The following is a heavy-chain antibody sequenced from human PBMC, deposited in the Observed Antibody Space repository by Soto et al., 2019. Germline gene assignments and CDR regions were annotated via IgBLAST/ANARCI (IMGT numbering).Heavy chain of an antibody. V-gene: IGHV3-23*01. CDR1: AFTFSSYA. CDR3: AKGYDFWSGYSDYFDY. D-gene: IGHD3-3*01. CDR2: ISGSGGST. Sequence: PGGSLRLSCAASAFTFSSYAMSWVRQAPGKGLEWVSAISGSGGSTYYADSVKGRFTISRDNSKNTLYLQMNSLRAEDTAVYYCAKGYDFWSGYSDYFDYWGQGTLVTVSS. J-gene: IGHJ4*02.